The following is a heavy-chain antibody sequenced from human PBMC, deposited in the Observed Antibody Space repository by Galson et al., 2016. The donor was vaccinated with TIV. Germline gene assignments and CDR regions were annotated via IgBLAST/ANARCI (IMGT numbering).Heavy chain of an antibody. V-gene: IGHV3-33*01. CDR3: ARAPDSGGNFGGTGETHSYYFHY. D-gene: IGHD4-23*01. CDR2: IWYDGTNT. J-gene: IGHJ4*02. Sequence: LRLSCAASGFTFSSFGMHWVRQAPGKGLEWVALIWYDGTNTYYADSVKGRFTISRDTSKNTLYVQMNSLRAEDQAVYYCARAPDSGGNFGGTGETHSYYFHYWGQGTLVTVSS. CDR1: GFTFSSFG.